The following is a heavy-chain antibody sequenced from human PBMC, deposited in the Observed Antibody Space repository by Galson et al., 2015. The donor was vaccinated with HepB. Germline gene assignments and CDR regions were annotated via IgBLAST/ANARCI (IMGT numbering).Heavy chain of an antibody. Sequence: SLRLSCAASGFTFSSYGMHWVRQAPGKGLEWVAVISYDGSNKYYADSVKGRFTISRDNSKNTLYLQMNSLRAEDTAVYYCAKDLGLPDYYYYMDVWGKGTTVTVSS. D-gene: IGHD3/OR15-3a*01. CDR3: AKDLGLPDYYYYMDV. V-gene: IGHV3-30*18. J-gene: IGHJ6*03. CDR2: ISYDGSNK. CDR1: GFTFSSYG.